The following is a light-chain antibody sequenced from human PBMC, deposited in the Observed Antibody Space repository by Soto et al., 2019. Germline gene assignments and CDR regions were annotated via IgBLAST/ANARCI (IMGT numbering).Light chain of an antibody. CDR1: QTISTL. V-gene: IGKV1-5*03. CDR2: KAS. Sequence: DIQMTQSPSTLSASVGDRVTITCRASQTISTLLAWYQQRPGKAPNLLIYKASSLESGIPSRFSGSGSGTDFTLTISSLQPDDFATDFCQQYSTYPWTFGQGTKVEVK. J-gene: IGKJ1*01. CDR3: QQYSTYPWT.